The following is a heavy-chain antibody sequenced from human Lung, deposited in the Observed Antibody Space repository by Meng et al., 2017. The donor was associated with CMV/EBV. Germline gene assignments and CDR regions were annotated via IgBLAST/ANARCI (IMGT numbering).Heavy chain of an antibody. Sequence: SETLSLXCTVSGGSISSYYWSWIRQPPGKGLEWIGYIYYSGSTNYNPSLKSRVTISVDTSKNQFSLKLSSVTAADTAVYYCARVLGYCSSTSCYRRSHSPLDWYDPXGQGXLVTVSS. CDR2: IYYSGST. CDR3: ARVLGYCSSTSCYRRSHSPLDWYDP. J-gene: IGHJ5*02. D-gene: IGHD2-2*01. V-gene: IGHV4-59*01. CDR1: GGSISSYY.